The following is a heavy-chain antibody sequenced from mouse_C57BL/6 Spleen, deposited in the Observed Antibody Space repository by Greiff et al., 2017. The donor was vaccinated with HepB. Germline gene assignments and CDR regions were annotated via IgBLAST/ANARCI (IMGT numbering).Heavy chain of an antibody. Sequence: VQPVESGPGLVAPSQSLSITCTVSGFSLTSYGVSWVRQPPGKGLEWLGVIWGDGSTNYHSALITRLSIRKDNSRSQVFLKLNSLQTDDTATYYCAKLGSSYEEGYYAMDYWGQGTSVTVSS. V-gene: IGHV2-3*01. CDR1: GFSLTSYG. CDR3: AKLGSSYEEGYYAMDY. CDR2: IWGDGST. J-gene: IGHJ4*01. D-gene: IGHD1-1*01.